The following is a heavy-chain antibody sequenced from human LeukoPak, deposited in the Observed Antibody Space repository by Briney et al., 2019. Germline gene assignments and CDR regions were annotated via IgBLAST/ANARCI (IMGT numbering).Heavy chain of an antibody. Sequence: PGGSLRLSCAASGFTFSSYEMNWVRQAPGKGLEWVSYMSGSGTTMYYADSVKGRFTISRDNAKNSLYLQMNGLRAEDTAVYYCARESSPPCWGQGTLATVSS. CDR1: GFTFSSYE. CDR2: MSGSGTTM. V-gene: IGHV3-48*03. CDR3: ARESSPPC. J-gene: IGHJ4*02.